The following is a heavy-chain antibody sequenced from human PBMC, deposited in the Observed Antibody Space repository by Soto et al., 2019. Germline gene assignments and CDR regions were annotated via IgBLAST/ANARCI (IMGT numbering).Heavy chain of an antibody. Sequence: QVQLQESGPGLVKPSETLSLTCTVSGGSVSSGSYYWSWIRQPPGKGLEWIGYIYYSGSTNYNPYLKSRVTISVDTSKNQFSLKLSSVTAADTAVYYCARVLLATSTGYFEYWGQGYLVAVSS. CDR1: GGSVSSGSYY. D-gene: IGHD5-12*01. V-gene: IGHV4-61*01. CDR3: ARVLLATSTGYFEY. J-gene: IGHJ4*02. CDR2: IYYSGST.